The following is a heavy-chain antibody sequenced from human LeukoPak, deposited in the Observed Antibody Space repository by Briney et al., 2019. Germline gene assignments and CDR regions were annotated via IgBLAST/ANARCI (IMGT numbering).Heavy chain of an antibody. J-gene: IGHJ6*03. D-gene: IGHD3-22*01. V-gene: IGHV4-59*01. CDR1: GGSISSYY. CDR3: ARDRYDSSGYPHYYYYYYMDV. CDR2: IYYSGST. Sequence: KPSETLSLTCTVSGGSISSYYWSWIRQPPGKGLEWIGYIYYSGSTNYNPSLKSRVTISVDTSKNQFSLKLSSVTAADTAVYYCARDRYDSSGYPHYYYYYYMDVWGKGTTVTVSS.